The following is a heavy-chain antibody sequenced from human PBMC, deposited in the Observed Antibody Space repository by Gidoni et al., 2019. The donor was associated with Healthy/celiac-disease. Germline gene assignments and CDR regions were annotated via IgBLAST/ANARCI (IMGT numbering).Heavy chain of an antibody. J-gene: IGHJ5*02. D-gene: IGHD2-2*02. V-gene: IGHV4-4*02. CDR3: ARGVVVVPAAITASWFDP. CDR2: IYHSGST. CDR1: GGSISSRNW. Sequence: QVQLQESGPGLVKPSGTLSLTCAVSGGSISSRNWWSWVRQPPGKGLEWIGEIYHSGSTNYNPSLKSRVTISVDKSKNQFSLKLSSVTAADTAVYYCARGVVVVPAAITASWFDPWGQGTLVTVSS.